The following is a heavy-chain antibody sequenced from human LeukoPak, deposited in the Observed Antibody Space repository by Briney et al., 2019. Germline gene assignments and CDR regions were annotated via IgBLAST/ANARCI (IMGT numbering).Heavy chain of an antibody. CDR2: IKHDGSEK. CDR3: ATDWGFGELFSRFHY. Sequence: GGSLRLSWAASGFTFSNHWMSWVRQAPGKGLEWVANIKHDGSEKYYVDSVKGRFTISRDNAKNSLYLQLNSLRAEDTAVYYCATDWGFGELFSRFHYWGQGTLVTVSS. V-gene: IGHV3-7*03. CDR1: GFTFSNHW. D-gene: IGHD3-10*01. J-gene: IGHJ4*02.